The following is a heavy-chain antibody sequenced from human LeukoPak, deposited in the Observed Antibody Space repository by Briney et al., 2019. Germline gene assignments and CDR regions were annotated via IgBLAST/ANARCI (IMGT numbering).Heavy chain of an antibody. Sequence: GGSLRLSCAASGFTFDDYAMHWVRQAPGKGLEWVSGISWNSGTIGYADSVKGRFTISRGNAKNSLYLQMNSLRAEDTALYYCAKDEMATITGGDYWGQGALVTVSS. V-gene: IGHV3-9*01. J-gene: IGHJ4*02. D-gene: IGHD5-12*01. CDR1: GFTFDDYA. CDR2: ISWNSGTI. CDR3: AKDEMATITGGDY.